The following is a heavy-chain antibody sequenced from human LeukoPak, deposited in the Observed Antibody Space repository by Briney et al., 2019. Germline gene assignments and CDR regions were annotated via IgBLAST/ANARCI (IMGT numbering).Heavy chain of an antibody. CDR3: ARERTGDDAFDI. CDR1: GFTFSGYE. D-gene: IGHD7-27*01. V-gene: IGHV3-48*03. CDR2: IGSSGRVV. Sequence: GGSLRLSCAASGFTFSGYEMNWVRQAPGKGLEWVSYIGSSGRVVYYADSVQGRFTISRDNAKNSLYLQMNSLRVEDTAVYYCARERTGDDAFDIWGQGTMVTVSS. J-gene: IGHJ3*02.